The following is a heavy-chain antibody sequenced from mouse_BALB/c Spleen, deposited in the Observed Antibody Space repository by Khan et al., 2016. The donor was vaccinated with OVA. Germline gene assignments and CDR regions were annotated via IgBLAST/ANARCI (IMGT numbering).Heavy chain of an antibody. Sequence: QIQLVQSGPELKKPGETVKISCKASGYTFTNYGMNWVKQAPGKGLKWMGWINTYTGEPTYADDFKGRFAFSLETSASSAYLQINNLKNEDMATYYCSRAYYRYGGYFDDWGAGTTVTVSS. J-gene: IGHJ1*01. CDR1: GYTFTNYG. CDR2: INTYTGEP. V-gene: IGHV9-1*02. D-gene: IGHD2-14*01. CDR3: SRAYYRYGGYFDD.